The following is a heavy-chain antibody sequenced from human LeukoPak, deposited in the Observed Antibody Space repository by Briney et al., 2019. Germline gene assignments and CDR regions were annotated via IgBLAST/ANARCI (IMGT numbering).Heavy chain of an antibody. CDR3: ARGRWYYGSGRYSPLDY. CDR1: GYSISSGYY. D-gene: IGHD3-10*01. Sequence: PSETLSLTCTVSGYSISSGYYWGWIRQPPGKGLEWIGSIYHSGNTFYNPSLKSRVTISVDTSKNQFSLNLSSVTVADTAVYYCARGRWYYGSGRYSPLDYWGQGTLVTVSS. J-gene: IGHJ4*02. CDR2: IYHSGNT. V-gene: IGHV4-38-2*02.